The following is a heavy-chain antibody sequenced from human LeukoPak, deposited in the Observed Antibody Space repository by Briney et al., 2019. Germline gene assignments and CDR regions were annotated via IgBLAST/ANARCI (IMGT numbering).Heavy chain of an antibody. J-gene: IGHJ4*02. CDR1: GGSLGTYY. CDR2: IYYSGST. V-gene: IGHV4-59*08. D-gene: IGHD3-10*01. CDR3: ASSENFVRGVIIPVSLDY. Sequence: SETLSLTCTVSGGSLGTYYWSWIRQPPGKGLEWIGYIYYSGSTNYNPSLKSRVTISIDTSKNQFSLKLSSVTAADTAVYYCASSENFVRGVIIPVSLDYWGQGTLVTVSS.